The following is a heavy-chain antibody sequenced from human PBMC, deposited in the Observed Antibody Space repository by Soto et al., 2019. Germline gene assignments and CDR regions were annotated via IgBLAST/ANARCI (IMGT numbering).Heavy chain of an antibody. CDR1: GYTFIAYD. D-gene: IGHD5-12*01. Sequence: ASVKVSCKASGYTFIAYDIHWVRQAPGQELEWMGWINPNSGATNYPQKFQGRVTMTRDRSITTAYMELSRLKSDDTALYFCARDAVSTIGNFDFWGQGTPVTVSS. CDR2: INPNSGAT. V-gene: IGHV1-2*02. CDR3: ARDAVSTIGNFDF. J-gene: IGHJ4*02.